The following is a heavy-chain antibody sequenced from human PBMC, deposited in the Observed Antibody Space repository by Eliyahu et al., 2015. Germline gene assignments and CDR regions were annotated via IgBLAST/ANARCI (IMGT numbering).Heavy chain of an antibody. CDR2: MKPKSXNT. V-gene: IGHV1-8*01. CDR1: GXTFPSXD. D-gene: IGHD5-18*01. J-gene: IGHJ6*02. CDR3: ARAPVGDTALHRYYYYYGMDV. Sequence: QVQLVQSGAEVKKPGASVKVSCXXSGXTFPSXDIXWVRQANGXGLEWMGWMKPKSXNTGYAQKFQGRVTKTRNTSISTAYMELSSLRSEDTAVYYCARAPVGDTALHRYYYYYGMDVWGQGTTVTVSS.